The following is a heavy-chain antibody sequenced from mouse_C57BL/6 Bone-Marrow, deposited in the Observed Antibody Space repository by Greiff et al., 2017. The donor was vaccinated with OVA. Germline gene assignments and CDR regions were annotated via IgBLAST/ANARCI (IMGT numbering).Heavy chain of an antibody. V-gene: IGHV1-54*01. D-gene: IGHD1-1*01. CDR2: INPGSGGT. CDR3: ARCGSSYDYAMDY. J-gene: IGHJ4*01. Sequence: VKLQQSGAELVRPGTSVTVSCKASGYAFTNYLIEWVKQRPGQGLEWIGVINPGSGGTNYNEKFKGKATLTAEKSSSTAYMQLSSLTSEDTAVYFCARCGSSYDYAMDYWGQGTSVTVSS. CDR1: GYAFTNYL.